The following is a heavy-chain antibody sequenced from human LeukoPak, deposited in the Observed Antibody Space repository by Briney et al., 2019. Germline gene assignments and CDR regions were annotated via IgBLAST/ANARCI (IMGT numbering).Heavy chain of an antibody. V-gene: IGHV3-74*01. J-gene: IGHJ3*01. Sequence: GGSLRLSCVVCGFTFTNYWMQWVRQVPGKGLVWVARMNSDGTSIIHADSVKGRFIISRDNAENTLYLQMNSLRPEDTALYYCARSQSGVFDVWGQGTMVIVSS. CDR1: GFTFTNYW. D-gene: IGHD2-15*01. CDR3: ARSQSGVFDV. CDR2: MNSDGTSI.